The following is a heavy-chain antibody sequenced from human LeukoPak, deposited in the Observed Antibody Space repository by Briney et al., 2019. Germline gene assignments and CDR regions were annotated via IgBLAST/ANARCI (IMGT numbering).Heavy chain of an antibody. D-gene: IGHD3-22*01. Sequence: PGGSLRLSCAASGFTFSSYTMNWVRQAPGKGLEWVASISATSRYIYYVDSMEGRFTISRDNAKNSLYLQMNSLRAEDTAVYYCARDLPNYYDSSGPFDYWGQGTLVTVSS. CDR3: ARDLPNYYDSSGPFDY. V-gene: IGHV3-21*01. CDR2: ISATSRYI. CDR1: GFTFSSYT. J-gene: IGHJ4*02.